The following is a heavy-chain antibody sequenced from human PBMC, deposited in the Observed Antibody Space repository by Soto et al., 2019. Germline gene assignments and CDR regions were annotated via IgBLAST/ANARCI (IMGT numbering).Heavy chain of an antibody. CDR2: TEYTRST. V-gene: IGHV4-31*03. J-gene: IGHJ6*02. Sequence: QVQLQESGPGLVKPSQTLSLTCTVSGGSINSGGYYWNWIRQHPGRGLEWMGYTEYTRSTYYNPALTRRITFSIDTSRNQFALKVNSVTAADTAGYYCARAAPSVATLGYGMDVWGQGTTVVVSS. D-gene: IGHD5-12*01. CDR3: ARAAPSVATLGYGMDV. CDR1: GGSINSGGYY.